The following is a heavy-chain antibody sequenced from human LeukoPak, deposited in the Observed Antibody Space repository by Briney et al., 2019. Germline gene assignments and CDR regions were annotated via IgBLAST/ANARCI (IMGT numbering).Heavy chain of an antibody. Sequence: ARSLRLSCTASGLIFRNFVMTWVRQAPVKGRGWVASIGGMDGTTDYAGSVKDRFTISRDNSRNTLYLHMNFLRVEDMAIYYCAKGDWRTFFDNWGQGVLVTVAS. J-gene: IGHJ4*02. D-gene: IGHD2-21*02. CDR2: IGGMDGTT. V-gene: IGHV3-23*01. CDR1: GLIFRNFV. CDR3: AKGDWRTFFDN.